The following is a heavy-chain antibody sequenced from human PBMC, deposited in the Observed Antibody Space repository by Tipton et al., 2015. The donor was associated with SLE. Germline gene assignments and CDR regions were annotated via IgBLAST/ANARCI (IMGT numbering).Heavy chain of an antibody. Sequence: SLRLSCAASGFTFSSYSMNWVRQAPGKGLEWVSSISSSSSYIYYADSVKGRFTISRDNAKNSLYLQMNSLRAEDTAVYYCARITYYYDSSGYFDAFDIWGQGTMVTVSS. CDR1: GFTFSSYS. CDR2: ISSSSSYI. D-gene: IGHD3-22*01. V-gene: IGHV3-21*03. CDR3: ARITYYYDSSGYFDAFDI. J-gene: IGHJ3*02.